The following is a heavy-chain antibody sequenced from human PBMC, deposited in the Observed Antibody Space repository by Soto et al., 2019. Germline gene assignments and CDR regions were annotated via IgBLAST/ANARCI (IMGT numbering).Heavy chain of an antibody. CDR1: GGSFSGYY. J-gene: IGHJ6*02. CDR3: ARGSPFIHTVTGNYYYYYGMDV. CDR2: INHSGST. V-gene: IGHV4-34*01. D-gene: IGHD4-17*01. Sequence: PSETLSLTCAVYGGSFSGYYWSWIRQPPGKGLEWIGEINHSGSTNYNPSLKSRVTISVDTSKNQFSLKLSSVTAADTAVYYCARGSPFIHTVTGNYYYYYGMDVWGQGTTVTVSS.